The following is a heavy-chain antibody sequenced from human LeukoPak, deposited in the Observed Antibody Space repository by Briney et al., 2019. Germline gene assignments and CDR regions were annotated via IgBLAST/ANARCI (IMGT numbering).Heavy chain of an antibody. CDR3: ARHTMTYSNYYIQQ. CDR2: NSGSA. V-gene: IGHV4-39*01. Sequence: GSLRLSCAASGFTVSSNYMSWVRQPPGKGLEWIGSNSGSAYYNPSLRSRVTISVDTSKNQFSLKLSSVTAADTAVYYCARHTMTYSNYYIQQWGQGTLVTVSS. CDR1: GFTVSSNY. D-gene: IGHD4-11*01. J-gene: IGHJ1*01.